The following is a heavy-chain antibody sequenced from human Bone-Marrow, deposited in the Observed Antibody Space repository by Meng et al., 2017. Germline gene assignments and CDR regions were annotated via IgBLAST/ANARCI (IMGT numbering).Heavy chain of an antibody. J-gene: IGHJ4*02. V-gene: IGHV3-74*02. CDR2: INPDGTIT. Sequence: VQLVEAGGGMVQPGRSLTLSCAASGFTFSIFWMHWVRQAPGKGPMWVSRINPDGTITDYADSVKGRFTISRDNAKNTLYLQMNSLRAEDSAVYYCARFTPFDYWGPGTLVTVSS. CDR3: ARFTPFDY. CDR1: GFTFSIFW.